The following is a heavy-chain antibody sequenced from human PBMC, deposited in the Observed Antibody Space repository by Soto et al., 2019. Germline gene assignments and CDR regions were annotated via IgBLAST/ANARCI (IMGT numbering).Heavy chain of an antibody. CDR1: GYTFTNYA. CDR2: INAGNGKA. Sequence: ASVKVSCKASGYTFTNYAIHWVRQAPGQRLEWMGWINAGNGKAKYSQNFQGRVTITRDTSASTAYMELSSLRSEDTAVYYCARDLGYALPDYWGQGTLVTVSS. J-gene: IGHJ4*02. V-gene: IGHV1-3*01. D-gene: IGHD2-15*01. CDR3: ARDLGYALPDY.